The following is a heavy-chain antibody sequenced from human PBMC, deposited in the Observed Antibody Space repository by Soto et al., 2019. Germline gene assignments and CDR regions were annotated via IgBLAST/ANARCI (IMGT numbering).Heavy chain of an antibody. CDR1: GFTFSSYA. V-gene: IGHV3-23*01. J-gene: IGHJ6*02. CDR3: AKERGYNYGYDAMDV. D-gene: IGHD5-18*01. Sequence: EVQLLESGGGLVQPGGSLRLSCAASGFTFSSYAMSWVRQAPGKGLEWVSGISGSGGSTYYADSVKGRFNISRDNSKHTLYLQTTSLRAEDTAVYYCAKERGYNYGYDAMDVWGQGTTVTVSS. CDR2: ISGSGGST.